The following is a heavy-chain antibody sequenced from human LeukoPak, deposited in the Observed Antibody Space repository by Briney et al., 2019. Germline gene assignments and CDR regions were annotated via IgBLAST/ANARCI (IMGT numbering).Heavy chain of an antibody. V-gene: IGHV3-7*01. CDR2: IKQDGSEK. Sequence: GGSLRLSCAASGFTFSSYWMSWVRQAPGKGLEWVANIKQDGSEKYYVDSVKVRFTISRDNAKNSLYLQMNSLRAEDTAVYYCAREASYGDAYADYWGQGTLVTVSS. D-gene: IGHD4-17*01. CDR3: AREASYGDAYADY. CDR1: GFTFSSYW. J-gene: IGHJ4*02.